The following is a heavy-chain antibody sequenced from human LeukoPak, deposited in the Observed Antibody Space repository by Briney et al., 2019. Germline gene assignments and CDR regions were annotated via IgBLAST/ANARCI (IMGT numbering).Heavy chain of an antibody. CDR2: IYYRGST. CDR3: ARGGSLDY. V-gene: IGHV4-59*12. Sequence: SETLSLTCTVSGGSISSYYWSWIRQPPGKGQEWIGYIYYRGSTSYNPSLKSRVTIAVDTSKNQFSLKLSTVTGAATAVYYCARGGSLDYWGQGTLVTASS. J-gene: IGHJ4*01. CDR1: GGSISSYY.